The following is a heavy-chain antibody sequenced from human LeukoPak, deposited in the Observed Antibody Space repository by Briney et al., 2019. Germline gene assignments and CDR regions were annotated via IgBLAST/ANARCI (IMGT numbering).Heavy chain of an antibody. CDR2: IWYDGSNK. CDR3: ARDGANYYYDSSGPDFDY. V-gene: IGHV3-33*01. D-gene: IGHD3-22*01. CDR1: GFTFSSYG. Sequence: GGSLRLSCAASGFTFSSYGMHWVRQAPGKGLEWVAVIWYDGSNKYYADSVKGRFTISRDNSKTTLYLQMNSLRAEDTAVYYCARDGANYYYDSSGPDFDYWGQGTLVTVSS. J-gene: IGHJ4*02.